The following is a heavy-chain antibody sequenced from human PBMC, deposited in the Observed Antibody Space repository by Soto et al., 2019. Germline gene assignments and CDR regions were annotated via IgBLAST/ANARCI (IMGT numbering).Heavy chain of an antibody. D-gene: IGHD4-17*01. V-gene: IGHV1-46*01. CDR3: ARDSRRTTRGGPYGDYAWYFDL. CDR2: INPSGGST. CDR1: GYTFTSYY. Sequence: ASVKVSCKASGYTFTSYYMHWVRQAPGQGLEWMGIINPSGGSTSYAQKFQGRVTMTRDTSTSTVYMELSSLRSGDTAVYYCARDSRRTTRGGPYGDYAWYFDLWGRGTLVTVSS. J-gene: IGHJ2*01.